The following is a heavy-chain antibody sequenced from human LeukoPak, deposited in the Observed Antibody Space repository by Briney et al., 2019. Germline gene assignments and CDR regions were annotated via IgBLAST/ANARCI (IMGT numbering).Heavy chain of an antibody. CDR2: INPNSGGT. D-gene: IGHD3-3*01. CDR1: GYTFTGYY. CDR3: ARTTYYDFWTGDPYFDY. V-gene: IGHV1-2*02. Sequence: GASVKVSCKASGYTFTGYYMHWVRQAPGQGLEWMGWINPNSGGTNYAQKFQGRVTMTRDTSISTACMELSRLRSDDTAVYYCARTTYYDFWTGDPYFDYWGQGTLVTVSS. J-gene: IGHJ4*02.